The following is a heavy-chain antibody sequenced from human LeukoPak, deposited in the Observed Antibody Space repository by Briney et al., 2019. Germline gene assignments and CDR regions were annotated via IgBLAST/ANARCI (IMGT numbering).Heavy chain of an antibody. CDR3: TRLRGFGAEYWYFDL. Sequence: GGSLRLSCAASGFTFRTFTMSWVRQAPGKGLEWLSYISPSSSTSYYADSVKGRFTISRDNANNSLYLQMNSVRDGDTAVYYCTRLRGFGAEYWYFDLWGRGTLVTVSS. CDR1: GFTFRTFT. CDR2: ISPSSSTS. V-gene: IGHV3-48*02. D-gene: IGHD3-10*01. J-gene: IGHJ2*01.